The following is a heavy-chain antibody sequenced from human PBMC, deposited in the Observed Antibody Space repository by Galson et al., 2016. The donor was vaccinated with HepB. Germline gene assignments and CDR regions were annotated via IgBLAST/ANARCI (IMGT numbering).Heavy chain of an antibody. J-gene: IGHJ6*02. CDR3: ARMCCGYYYDSSGYYSGMDV. CDR2: ISAYNGNT. CDR1: GYAFTSYG. Sequence: SVKVSCKASGYAFTSYGFSWVRQAPGQGLEWIGWISAYNGNTNYAQNLQGRVTMTTDTSSSTGYMELRSLRSDDTAVYYCARMCCGYYYDSSGYYSGMDVWGQGTTVTVSS. V-gene: IGHV1-18*04. D-gene: IGHD3-22*01.